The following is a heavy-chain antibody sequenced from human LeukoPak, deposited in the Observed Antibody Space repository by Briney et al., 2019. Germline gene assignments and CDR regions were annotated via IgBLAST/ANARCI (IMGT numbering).Heavy chain of an antibody. D-gene: IGHD6-19*01. V-gene: IGHV3-53*01. J-gene: IGHJ4*02. Sequence: PGGSLRLSCAASGFTVSSSYMSWVRQAPGKGLEWVSIISSAGTTYYADSVKGRFTVSRDNSKNTLYLQMNSLRAEDTATYYCAKVLSGWYRGNDCWGQGTLVAVSS. CDR2: ISSAGTT. CDR1: GFTVSSSY. CDR3: AKVLSGWYRGNDC.